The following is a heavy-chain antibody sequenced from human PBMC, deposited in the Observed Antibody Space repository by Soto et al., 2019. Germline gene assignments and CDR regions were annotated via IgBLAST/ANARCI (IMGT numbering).Heavy chain of an antibody. CDR1: GDSISSNDHY. J-gene: IGHJ4*02. CDR2: IYYAGNT. V-gene: IGHV4-30-4*01. CDR3: ARGGNVFDS. D-gene: IGHD2-15*01. Sequence: QVQLQESGPGLMKPSQTLSLTCTVSGDSISSNDHYWSWIRQPPGKGLEWIGHIYYAGNTYYNPSLKSRLSTSMDTSKNQFSLRLSSVTAADTAVYYCARGGNVFDSWGQGTLVTVSS.